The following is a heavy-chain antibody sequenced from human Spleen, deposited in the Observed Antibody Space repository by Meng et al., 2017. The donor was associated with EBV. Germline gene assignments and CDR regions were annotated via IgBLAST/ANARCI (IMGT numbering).Heavy chain of an antibody. CDR2: INPTSGGT. Sequence: VHLVQSGAAVKRPGASVKVSCKASGYTFTAYYIHWVRQAPGQGLEWMGRINPTSGGTNYAQKFQGRVTMSRDTSISTAYMELSRLRSDDTAVYYCARDDASSWVGSWGQGTLVTVSS. D-gene: IGHD6-13*01. CDR3: ARDDASSWVGS. J-gene: IGHJ5*02. CDR1: GYTFTAYY. V-gene: IGHV1-2*06.